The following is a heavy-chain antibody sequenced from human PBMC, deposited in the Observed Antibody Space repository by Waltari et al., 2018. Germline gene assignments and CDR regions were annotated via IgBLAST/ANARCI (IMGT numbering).Heavy chain of an antibody. J-gene: IGHJ6*02. CDR1: GYTFTSYA. CDR3: ARGIGSLLLSNYYYGMDV. CDR2: VNTSPGIP. D-gene: IGHD2-15*01. V-gene: IGHV7-4-1*02. Sequence: QVQLVQSGSELKKPGASVKVSCKASGYTFTSYAMNWVRQAPGQGLEWMGCVNTSPGIPTYAQGVKGLFCFSLDTSVSTAYLQISSLKAEDTAVYYCARGIGSLLLSNYYYGMDVWGQGTTVTVSS.